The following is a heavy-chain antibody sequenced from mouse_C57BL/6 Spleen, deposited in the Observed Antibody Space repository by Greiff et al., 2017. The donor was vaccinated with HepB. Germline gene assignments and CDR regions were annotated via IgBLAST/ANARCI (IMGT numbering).Heavy chain of an antibody. V-gene: IGHV5-4*03. CDR1: GFTFSSYA. Sequence: DVMLVESGGGLVKPGGSLKLSCAASGFTFSSYAMSWVRQTPEKRLEWVATISDGGSYTYYPDNVKGRFTISRDNAKNNLYLQMSHLKSEDTAMYYCASNSGYFDVWGTGTTVTVSS. CDR3: ASNSGYFDV. D-gene: IGHD1-3*01. CDR2: ISDGGSYT. J-gene: IGHJ1*03.